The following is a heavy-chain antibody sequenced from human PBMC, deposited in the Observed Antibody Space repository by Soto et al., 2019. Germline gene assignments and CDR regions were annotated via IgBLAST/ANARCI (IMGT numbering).Heavy chain of an antibody. Sequence: QVHLVQSGAEVKKPGASVTVSCKASGYTFTNYGINWVRHAPGHGLEWMGWISTFNGNTKFAQRLQGRVNMPRDTSPSTVYMDLKSLRSDDTAVYFCARETGGDNYGPGGFDIWGQGTMGTGSS. J-gene: IGHJ3*02. CDR1: GYTFTNYG. CDR2: ISTFNGNT. D-gene: IGHD5-18*01. V-gene: IGHV1-18*01. CDR3: ARETGGDNYGPGGFDI.